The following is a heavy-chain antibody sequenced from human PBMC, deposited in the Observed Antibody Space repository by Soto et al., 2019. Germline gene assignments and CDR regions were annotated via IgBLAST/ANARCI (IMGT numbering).Heavy chain of an antibody. V-gene: IGHV4-31*03. CDR3: ARDVRDTGYSYWFDP. D-gene: IGHD3-22*01. CDR2: IKYSGTT. Sequence: QVQLQESGPGLVKASQTLSLTCTVSGASVGSGGYYWSWIRQVPGKGLEWIGYIKYSGTTHYSPSLKRRVNICFDKSKNQVLLDLRFVTGADTAVYFCARDVRDTGYSYWFDPWGQGILVTVST. J-gene: IGHJ5*02. CDR1: GASVGSGGYY.